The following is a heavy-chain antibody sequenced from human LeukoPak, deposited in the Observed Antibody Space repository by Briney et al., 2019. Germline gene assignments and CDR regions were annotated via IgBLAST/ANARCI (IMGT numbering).Heavy chain of an antibody. CDR1: GFTFSSYW. V-gene: IGHV3-74*01. CDR2: INSDGSDT. CDR3: ARGWVPSDITLK. J-gene: IGHJ3*01. Sequence: SGGSLRLSCAASGFTFSSYWMHWVRQAPGKGLVWVARINSDGSDTNYADSVKGRFTISRDNARNTVYLQMNCLRAEDTAVYYCARGWVPSDITLKWGQGTMVTVSS. D-gene: IGHD3-22*01.